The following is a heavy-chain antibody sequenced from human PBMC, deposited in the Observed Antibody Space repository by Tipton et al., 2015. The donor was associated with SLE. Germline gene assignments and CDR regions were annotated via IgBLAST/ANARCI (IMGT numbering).Heavy chain of an antibody. CDR3: AGRIPGFGYGPFDY. J-gene: IGHJ4*02. Sequence: SLRLSCAASGFTVSSDYLNWVRQSPGKGLEWVSVIYTDGSTYYADSVKGRFTISRDNAKNSLYLQMNSLRAEDTAVYYCAGRIPGFGYGPFDYWGQGTLVTVSA. V-gene: IGHV3-66*01. CDR1: GFTVSSDY. CDR2: IYTDGST. D-gene: IGHD5-18*01.